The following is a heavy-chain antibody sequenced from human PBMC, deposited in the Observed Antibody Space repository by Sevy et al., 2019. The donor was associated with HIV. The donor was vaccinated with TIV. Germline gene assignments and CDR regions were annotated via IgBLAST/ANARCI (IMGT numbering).Heavy chain of an antibody. D-gene: IGHD3-22*01. CDR1: GGSISSYY. CDR3: ARVGDYYDSSGYYYP. Sequence: SETLSLTCTVSGGSISSYYWSWIRQPPGKGLERIGYIYYSGSTNYNPSLKSRVTISVDTSKNQFSLKLSSVTAADTAVYYCARVGDYYDSSGYYYPWGQGTLVTVSS. J-gene: IGHJ5*02. V-gene: IGHV4-59*01. CDR2: IYYSGST.